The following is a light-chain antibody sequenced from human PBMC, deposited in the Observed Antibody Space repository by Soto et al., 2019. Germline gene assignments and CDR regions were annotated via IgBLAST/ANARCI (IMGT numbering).Light chain of an antibody. CDR2: DVS. CDR1: SSDVGGYNY. V-gene: IGLV2-14*01. CDR3: SSYTSSSTPVV. Sequence: QSALTQPASVSGSPGQSITISCTGTSSDVGGYNYVSWYQQHPGKAPKLMIYDVSNRPSGFSNRFSGSKSGNTASLTISGLQAEDEADYYCSSYTSSSTPVVFGGGTQLTVL. J-gene: IGLJ2*01.